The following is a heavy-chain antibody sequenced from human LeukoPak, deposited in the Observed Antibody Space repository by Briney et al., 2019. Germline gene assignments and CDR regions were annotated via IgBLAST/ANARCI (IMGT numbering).Heavy chain of an antibody. V-gene: IGHV3-33*06. CDR3: AKGTDWGHYFDY. J-gene: IGHJ4*02. CDR1: GFTFSSYG. CDR2: IWYDGSNK. D-gene: IGHD2-21*01. Sequence: LSGRSLRLSCAASGFTFSSYGMPWVRRAPGKGLEWVALIWYDGSNKYYADSVKGRFTISRDNSKNTLYLQMNSLRAEDTAVYYCAKGTDWGHYFDYWGQGTLVTVSS.